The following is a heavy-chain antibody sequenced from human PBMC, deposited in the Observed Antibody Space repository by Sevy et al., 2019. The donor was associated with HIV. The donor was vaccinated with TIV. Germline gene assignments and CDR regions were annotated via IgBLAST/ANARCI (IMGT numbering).Heavy chain of an antibody. CDR3: AREESFSGSPVFVY. J-gene: IGHJ4*02. CDR1: GGSISSTNW. Sequence: SETLSLTCAVSGGSISSTNWWSWFRQPPGKGLEWIGEVSHTGTSNYSPSLRSRVTIDKSKSQLSLKLTSVTAADTAVYYCAREESFSGSPVFVYWGPGTLVTVSS. V-gene: IGHV4-4*02. D-gene: IGHD1-26*01. CDR2: VSHTGTS.